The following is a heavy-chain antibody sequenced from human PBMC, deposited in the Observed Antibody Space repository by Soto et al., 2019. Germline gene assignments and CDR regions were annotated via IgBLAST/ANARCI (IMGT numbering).Heavy chain of an antibody. Sequence: QVHLVQSGAEVKNPGASVKVSWQASGYTCTAYYLHWVRQAPGRGLEWMGWINPNSGVTVYSQKFQGRITVTRDTSINTAYMELTGLRSDDTAVYYGARDAEVVVPSSLSDPYGWFDPWGQGTLVTFYS. CDR1: GYTCTAYY. J-gene: IGHJ5*02. CDR2: INPNSGVT. D-gene: IGHD2-15*01. CDR3: ARDAEVVVPSSLSDPYGWFDP. V-gene: IGHV1-2*02.